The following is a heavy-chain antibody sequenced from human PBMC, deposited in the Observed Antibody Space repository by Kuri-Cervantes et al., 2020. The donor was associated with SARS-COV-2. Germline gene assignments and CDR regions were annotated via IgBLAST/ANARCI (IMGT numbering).Heavy chain of an antibody. CDR1: GYTFTSYG. CDR3: ARGEYYDYVWGSYRYIPNWFDP. Sequence: ASVKVSCKASGYTFTSYGISWVRQAPGQGLEWMGWISAYNGNTNYAQKLQGRVTMTTDTSTSTAYMELSSLRSEDTAVYYCARGEYYDYVWGSYRYIPNWFDPWGQGTLVTVSS. CDR2: ISAYNGNT. D-gene: IGHD3-16*02. J-gene: IGHJ5*02. V-gene: IGHV1-18*01.